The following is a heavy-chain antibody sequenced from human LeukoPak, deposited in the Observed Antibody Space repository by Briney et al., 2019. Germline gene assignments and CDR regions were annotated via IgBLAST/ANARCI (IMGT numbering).Heavy chain of an antibody. CDR3: AKYSPRAYSSSEPNFDY. Sequence: GGSLRLSCAASGFTFSSYAMSWVRQAPGKGLEWVSAISGSGGSTYYADSVKGRFTISRDNSKNTLYLQMNSLRAEDTAVYYCAKYSPRAYSSSEPNFDYWGQGTLVTVSS. J-gene: IGHJ4*02. V-gene: IGHV3-23*01. D-gene: IGHD6-6*01. CDR2: ISGSGGST. CDR1: GFTFSSYA.